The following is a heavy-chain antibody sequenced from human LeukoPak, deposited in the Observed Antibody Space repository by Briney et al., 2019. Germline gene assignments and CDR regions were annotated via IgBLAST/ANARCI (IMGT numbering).Heavy chain of an antibody. Sequence: SETLSLTCAVYGGFFSGYYWSWIRQPPGKGLEWIGAINHSGSTNYNPSLKSRVTISVDTSKNQFSLKLSSVTAADTAVYYCAGGVAARPLYYYYGMDVWGQGTTVTVSS. D-gene: IGHD6-6*01. V-gene: IGHV4-34*01. CDR3: AGGVAARPLYYYYGMDV. J-gene: IGHJ6*02. CDR1: GGFFSGYY. CDR2: INHSGST.